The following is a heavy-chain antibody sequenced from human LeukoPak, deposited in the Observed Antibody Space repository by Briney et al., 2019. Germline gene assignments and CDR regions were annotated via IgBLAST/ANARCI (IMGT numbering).Heavy chain of an antibody. CDR2: IYYSGST. V-gene: IGHV4-59*11. CDR1: GGSISSHY. CDR3: ARSRSRTGGNSLDY. J-gene: IGHJ4*02. D-gene: IGHD4-23*01. Sequence: SETLSLTCTVSGGSISSHYWSWIRQLPGKGLEWIGYIYYSGSTNYNPSLKSRVTISVDTSKNQFSLKLSSVTAADTAVYYCARSRSRTGGNSLDYWGQGTLVTVSS.